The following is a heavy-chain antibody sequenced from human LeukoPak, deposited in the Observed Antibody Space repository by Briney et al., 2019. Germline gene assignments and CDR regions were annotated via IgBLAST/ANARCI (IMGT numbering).Heavy chain of an antibody. Sequence: SETLSLTCAAYGGSFSGYYRRWIRQPPGKGLEWIGEINHSGNTNYNPSLKSRVTISVDTSKNQFSLKMSSVTAADTAVYYCARRGWIQLWTRPYYFDYWGQGTLVTVSS. D-gene: IGHD5-18*01. V-gene: IGHV4-34*01. J-gene: IGHJ4*02. CDR3: ARRGWIQLWTRPYYFDY. CDR1: GGSFSGYY. CDR2: INHSGNT.